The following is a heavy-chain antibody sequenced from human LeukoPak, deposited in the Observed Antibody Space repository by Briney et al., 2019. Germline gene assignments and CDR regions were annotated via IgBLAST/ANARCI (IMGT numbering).Heavy chain of an antibody. J-gene: IGHJ4*02. CDR3: ARRVAGSGYRDY. V-gene: IGHV4-34*01. Sequence: SETLSLTCAVYGGSFSGYYWSWIRQPPGKGLEWIGEINHSGSPNYNPSLKSRVTMSGDTSKMQFSLKLSSVTAADTAEYYCARRVAGSGYRDYWGQGTLVTVSS. CDR2: INHSGSP. D-gene: IGHD3-22*01. CDR1: GGSFSGYY.